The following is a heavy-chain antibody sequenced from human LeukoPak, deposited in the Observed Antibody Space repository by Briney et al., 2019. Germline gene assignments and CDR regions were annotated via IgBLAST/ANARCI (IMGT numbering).Heavy chain of an antibody. J-gene: IGHJ4*02. CDR3: ARDGQRRDGYNYVDY. D-gene: IGHD5-24*01. Sequence: GASVKVSCKASGGTFSSYAISWVRQAPGQGLEWMGGIIPIFGTANYAQKFQGRVTITADESTSTAYMELSSVRSDDTAVYYCARDGQRRDGYNYVDYWGQGTLVTVSS. CDR2: IIPIFGTA. CDR1: GGTFSSYA. V-gene: IGHV1-69*13.